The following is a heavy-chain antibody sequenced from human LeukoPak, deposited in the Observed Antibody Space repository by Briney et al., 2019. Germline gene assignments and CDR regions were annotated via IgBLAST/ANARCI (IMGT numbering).Heavy chain of an antibody. CDR1: GNYW. D-gene: IGHD2-21*02. V-gene: IGHV3-74*01. Sequence: GGSLRLSCAASGNYWMHWVRQAPGKGLVWVSRINSDGSSTNQADSVKGRFTISRDNAKKALYLQMNSLRVEDTAVYSCARDTATGLDVWGQGTTVTVSS. CDR2: INSDGSST. CDR3: ARDTATGLDV. J-gene: IGHJ6*02.